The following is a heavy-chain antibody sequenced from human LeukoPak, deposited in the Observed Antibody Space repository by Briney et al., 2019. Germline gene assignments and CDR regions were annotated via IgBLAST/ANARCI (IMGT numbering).Heavy chain of an antibody. Sequence: PGGSLRLSCAASGFTFSSSAMSWVRQAPGKGLEWVSAISGSGGSTYYADSVKGRFTISRDNSKNTLYLQMNSLRAEDTAVYYCAKDRAAVPGSYYAFDPWGQGTLVTVSS. CDR1: GFTFSSSA. CDR3: AKDRAAVPGSYYAFDP. CDR2: ISGSGGST. J-gene: IGHJ5*02. D-gene: IGHD3-10*01. V-gene: IGHV3-23*01.